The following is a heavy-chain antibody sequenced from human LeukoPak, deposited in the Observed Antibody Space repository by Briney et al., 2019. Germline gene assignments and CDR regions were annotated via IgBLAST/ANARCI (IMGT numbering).Heavy chain of an antibody. J-gene: IGHJ4*02. D-gene: IGHD3-9*01. Sequence: GGSLRLSCAVSGFTVSSNYMSWVRQAPGKGLEWVSVMYSGGSTYYADSVKGRFSISRDNSKNTLYLQMNSLRAEDTAVYYCARLHRYVDWFFDYWGQGTLVTVSS. V-gene: IGHV3-66*01. CDR2: MYSGGST. CDR1: GFTVSSNY. CDR3: ARLHRYVDWFFDY.